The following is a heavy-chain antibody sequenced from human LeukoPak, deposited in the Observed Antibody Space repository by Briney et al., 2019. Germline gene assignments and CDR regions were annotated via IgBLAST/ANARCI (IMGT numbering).Heavy chain of an antibody. J-gene: IGHJ4*02. CDR1: GFTFTSYW. CDR3: ARATTGDYFDY. D-gene: IGHD1-14*01. CDR2: IKQDGSEK. V-gene: IGHV3-7*01. Sequence: PGGSRRLSCAAFGFTFTSYWMTWVRQAPGKGLEWVANIKQDGSEKNYVDSVKGRFTISRDNAKNSLYLQMNSLRGEDTAVYYCARATTGDYFDYWGQGTLVTVSS.